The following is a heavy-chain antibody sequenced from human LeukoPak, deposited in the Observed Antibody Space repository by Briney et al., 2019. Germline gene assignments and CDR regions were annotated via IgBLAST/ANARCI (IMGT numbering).Heavy chain of an antibody. V-gene: IGHV4-59*08. CDR2: IHDSGSA. Sequence: KASETLSLTCTVSGHSISTSYWSWLRQPPGKGLEWIGFIHDSGSADYNPSLKSRVTISLDTSKNQFSLKVRSVTAADTAVYYCASRNWYFDFWGRGTLVTVSS. CDR3: ASRNWYFDF. CDR1: GHSISTSY. J-gene: IGHJ2*01.